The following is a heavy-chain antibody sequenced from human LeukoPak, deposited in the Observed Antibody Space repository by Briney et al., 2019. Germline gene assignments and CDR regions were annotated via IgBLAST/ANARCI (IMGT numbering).Heavy chain of an antibody. V-gene: IGHV4-59*08. Sequence: SETLSLACTVSGGSISSYYWSWIRQPPGKGLEWIGYIYYSGSTNYNPSLKSRVTISVDTSKNQFSLKLSSVTAADTAVYYCARGARGSYSYWGQGTLVTVSS. J-gene: IGHJ4*02. D-gene: IGHD1-26*01. CDR1: GGSISSYY. CDR2: IYYSGST. CDR3: ARGARGSYSY.